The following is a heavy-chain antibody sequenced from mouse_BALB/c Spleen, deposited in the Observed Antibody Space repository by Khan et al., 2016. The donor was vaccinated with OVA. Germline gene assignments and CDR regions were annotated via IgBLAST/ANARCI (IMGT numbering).Heavy chain of an antibody. CDR1: GFTFSNYG. J-gene: IGHJ3*01. Sequence: EVQLVESGGDLVKPGGSLKLSCAASGFTFSNYGMSWVRQTPDKRLEWVATISSDGSYTYYPDSVKGRFTISRNNAKNTLYLQMTSLRSEDTAMFYCTSHLTGSFAYWGRGTLVTVSA. CDR2: ISSDGSYT. D-gene: IGHD4-1*01. V-gene: IGHV5-6*01. CDR3: TSHLTGSFAY.